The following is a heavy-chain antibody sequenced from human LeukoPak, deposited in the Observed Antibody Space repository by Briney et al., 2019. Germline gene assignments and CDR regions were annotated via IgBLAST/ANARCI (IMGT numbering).Heavy chain of an antibody. V-gene: IGHV3-21*01. CDR3: ARESSYYDFWSGSLSYGMDV. CDR1: GFTFSSYS. J-gene: IGHJ6*02. D-gene: IGHD3-3*01. CDR2: ISSSSSYI. Sequence: GGSLRLSCAASGFTFSSYSVNWVRQAPGRGLEWVSSISSSSSYIYYADSVKGRFTISRDNAKNSLYLQMNSLRAEDTAVYYCARESSYYDFWSGSLSYGMDVWGQGTTVTVSS.